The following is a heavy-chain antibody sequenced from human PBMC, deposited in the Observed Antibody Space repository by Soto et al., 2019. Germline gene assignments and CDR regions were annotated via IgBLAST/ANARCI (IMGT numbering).Heavy chain of an antibody. CDR2: ISYDGSNK. J-gene: IGHJ6*02. CDR3: ARDHGAGSYYDYYYGMDV. Sequence: GGSLRLYCAASGFTFSSYAMPWVRQAPGKGLEWVAVISYDGSNKYYADSVKGRFTISRDNSKNTLYLQMNSLRAEDTAVYYCARDHGAGSYYDYYYGMDVWGQGTTVTVSS. V-gene: IGHV3-30-3*01. CDR1: GFTFSSYA. D-gene: IGHD3-10*01.